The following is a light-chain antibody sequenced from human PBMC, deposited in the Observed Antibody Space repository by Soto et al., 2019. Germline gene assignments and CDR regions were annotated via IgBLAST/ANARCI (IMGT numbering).Light chain of an antibody. CDR3: MQYNKWPLRT. Sequence: EIVMTQSPTTLSVSPGERATLSCRASQSVRSKLAWYQQKPGQAPTLLIFDASARAPGTPARFSGSGSGTEFTLTINSLQSEDFGVYFCMQYNKWPLRTFGQGTKVDIK. J-gene: IGKJ1*01. CDR1: QSVRSK. CDR2: DAS. V-gene: IGKV3-15*01.